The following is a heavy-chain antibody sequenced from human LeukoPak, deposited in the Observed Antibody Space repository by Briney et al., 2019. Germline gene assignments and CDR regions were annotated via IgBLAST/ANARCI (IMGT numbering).Heavy chain of an antibody. CDR2: INSDGSST. CDR1: GFTFSSYW. D-gene: IGHD1-26*01. J-gene: IGHJ4*02. V-gene: IGHV3-74*01. Sequence: GGSLRLSRAASGFTFSSYWMHWVRQAPGKGLVWVSRINSDGSSTSYADSVKGRFTISRDNAKNTLYLQMNSLRAEDTAVYYRARGPQWEPFDYWGQGTLVTVSS. CDR3: ARGPQWEPFDY.